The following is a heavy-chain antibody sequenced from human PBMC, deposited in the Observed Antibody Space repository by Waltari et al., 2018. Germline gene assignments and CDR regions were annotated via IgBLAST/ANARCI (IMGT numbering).Heavy chain of an antibody. Sequence: QVQLQESGPGLVKPSETLSLTCTVSGGSISSYYWSWLRQPPGKGLEWIGYIYYSGRTNYNPSLKSRVTISVDTSKNQFSLKLSSVTAADTAVYYCARGISTTGWFDPWGQGTLVTVSS. V-gene: IGHV4-59*01. CDR1: GGSISSYY. D-gene: IGHD1-1*01. CDR2: IYYSGRT. J-gene: IGHJ5*02. CDR3: ARGISTTGWFDP.